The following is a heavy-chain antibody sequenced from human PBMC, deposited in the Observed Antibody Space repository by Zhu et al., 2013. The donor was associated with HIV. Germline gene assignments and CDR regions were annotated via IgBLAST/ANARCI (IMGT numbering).Heavy chain of an antibody. V-gene: IGHV4-34*01. D-gene: IGHD3-9*01. CDR2: INHSGST. J-gene: IGHJ3*02. CDR1: GGSFSGYY. Sequence: QVQLQQWGAGLLKPSETLSLTCAVYGGSFSGYYWSWIRQPPGKGLEWIGEINHSGSTNYNPSLKSRVTISVDTSKNQFSLKLSSVTAADTAVYYCARSNILTGYYRRRRAFDIWGQGTMVTVSS. CDR3: ARSNILTGYYRRRRAFDI.